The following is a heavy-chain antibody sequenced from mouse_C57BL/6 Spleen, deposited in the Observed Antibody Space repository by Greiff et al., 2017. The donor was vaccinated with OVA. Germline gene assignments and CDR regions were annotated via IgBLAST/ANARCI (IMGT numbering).Heavy chain of an antibody. CDR2: IDPENGDT. V-gene: IGHV14-4*01. D-gene: IGHD2-2*01. J-gene: IGHJ4*01. Sequence: EVQLQQSGAELVRPGASVKLSCTASGFNIKDDYMHWVKQRPEQGLEWIGWIDPENGDTEYASKFQGKATITADTSSNTAYLQLSSLTSEDTAVYYCTTGYGDAMDYWGQGTSVTVSS. CDR3: TTGYGDAMDY. CDR1: GFNIKDDY.